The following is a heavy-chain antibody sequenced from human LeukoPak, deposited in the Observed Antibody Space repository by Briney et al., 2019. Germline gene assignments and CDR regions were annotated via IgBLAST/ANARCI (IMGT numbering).Heavy chain of an antibody. CDR3: AKVPSYYYDSSGYYYIDY. CDR1: GFTFSNYA. V-gene: IGHV3-23*01. CDR2: ISGSGGIT. Sequence: PGGSLRLSCAASGFTFSNYAMSWVRQAPGRGLEWVSAISGSGGITSYADPVKGRFTISRDNSKNTLYLQMNSLRAEDTAVYYCAKVPSYYYDSSGYYYIDYWGQGTLVTVSS. D-gene: IGHD3-22*01. J-gene: IGHJ4*02.